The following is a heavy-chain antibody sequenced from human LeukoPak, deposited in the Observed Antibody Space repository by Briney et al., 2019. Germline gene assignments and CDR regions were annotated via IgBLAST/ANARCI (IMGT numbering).Heavy chain of an antibody. D-gene: IGHD3-22*01. CDR3: ARDYYDSSGLDY. J-gene: IGHJ4*02. V-gene: IGHV3-48*01. Sequence: PGGSLRLSCATSGFSFNRYSMNWVRQAPGKGLEWISYISGSSDTIYYADSVKGRFTISRDSAKNSVYLQMNSLRVEDTAVYYCARDYYDSSGLDYWGQGTLVTVSS. CDR1: GFSFNRYS. CDR2: ISGSSDTI.